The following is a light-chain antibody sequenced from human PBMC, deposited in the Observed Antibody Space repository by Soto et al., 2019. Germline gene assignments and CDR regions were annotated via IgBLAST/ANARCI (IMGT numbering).Light chain of an antibody. CDR3: SSYGGSDNLI. V-gene: IGLV2-8*01. CDR1: SNDLGGYNY. CDR2: EVR. Sequence: QSALTQPPSASGSPGQSVTISCTGSSNDLGGYNYVSWYQHHPGKAPKLIIYEVRERPSGVPDRFSGSKSGNTASLTVSGLQAEDEADYYCSSYGGSDNLIFCGGTKLTVL. J-gene: IGLJ2*01.